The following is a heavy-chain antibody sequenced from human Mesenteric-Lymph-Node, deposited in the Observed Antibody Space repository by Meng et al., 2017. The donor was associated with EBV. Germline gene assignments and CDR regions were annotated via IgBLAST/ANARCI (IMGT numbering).Heavy chain of an antibody. J-gene: IGHJ4*02. Sequence: GPGGCTPAWPLLMTGAVSRDPSTSTNWWSWFRQPPGKGLEWIGEIFHSGTTNYNPSLKSRITLSVDKSKNLFSLNLSSVTAADTAVYFCARRREYSSGWPIDYWGQGTLVTVSS. D-gene: IGHD6-19*01. CDR3: ARRREYSSGWPIDY. CDR1: RDPSTSTNW. V-gene: IGHV4-4*01. CDR2: IFHSGTT.